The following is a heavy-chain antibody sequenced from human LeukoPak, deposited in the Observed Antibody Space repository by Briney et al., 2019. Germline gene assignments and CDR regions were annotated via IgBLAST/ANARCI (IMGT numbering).Heavy chain of an antibody. J-gene: IGHJ4*02. CDR1: GGSINTYY. V-gene: IGHV4-59*01. Sequence: SETLSLTCTVPGGSINTYYWSWIRQPPGKGLEWIGYIYYSGSTNYNPSLKSRVIILVDTSKNQFSLKLSSVTAADTAVYYCARSRVTMVRGSPNWNFDYWGQGILVTVSS. D-gene: IGHD3-10*01. CDR3: ARSRVTMVRGSPNWNFDY. CDR2: IYYSGST.